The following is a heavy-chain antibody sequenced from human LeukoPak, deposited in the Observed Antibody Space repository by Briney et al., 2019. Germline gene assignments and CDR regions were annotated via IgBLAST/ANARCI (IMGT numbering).Heavy chain of an antibody. D-gene: IGHD3-9*01. CDR2: TNPNSGGT. J-gene: IGHJ4*02. CDR3: ARGREYDVLTGDG. Sequence: ASVQVSCRASGYTFTGNYIHWVRQAPGQGLEWMGRTNPNSGGTTYAQRFQGRVTMTRDTSISTAFMELTRLRPDDTAMYYCARGREYDVLTGDGWGQGTLVTVSS. CDR1: GYTFTGNY. V-gene: IGHV1-2*06.